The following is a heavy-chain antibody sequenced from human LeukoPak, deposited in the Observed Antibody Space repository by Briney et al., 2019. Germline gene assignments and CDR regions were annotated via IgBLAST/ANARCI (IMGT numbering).Heavy chain of an antibody. J-gene: IGHJ4*02. D-gene: IGHD3-22*01. CDR1: GFTFSSYA. CDR3: ARDQSEYYYDSSGYYDEFEY. CDR2: ISSTGGST. V-gene: IGHV3-23*01. Sequence: GGSLRLSCAASGFTFSSYAMSWVRQAPGTGLEWVSSISSTGGSTYYADSVKGRFTISRDSSKNTLFLQMNSLRAEDTAVYYCARDQSEYYYDSSGYYDEFEYWGQGTLVTVSS.